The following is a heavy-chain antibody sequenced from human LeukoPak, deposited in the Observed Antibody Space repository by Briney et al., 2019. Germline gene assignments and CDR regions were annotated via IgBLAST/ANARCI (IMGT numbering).Heavy chain of an antibody. Sequence: GESLKISCKGSGYSFANNWIAWVRQMPGKGLEWMGIIHPGDSDTRYRPSFQGQATISADKSISTAYLQWSSLKASDTAMYYCARHSSSWSDFDYWGQGTLVTVSS. J-gene: IGHJ4*02. D-gene: IGHD6-13*01. CDR3: ARHSSSWSDFDY. CDR1: GYSFANNW. CDR2: IHPGDSDT. V-gene: IGHV5-51*01.